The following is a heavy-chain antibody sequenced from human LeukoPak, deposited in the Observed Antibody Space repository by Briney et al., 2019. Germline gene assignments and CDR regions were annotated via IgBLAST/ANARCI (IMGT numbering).Heavy chain of an antibody. D-gene: IGHD3-10*02. Sequence: PGGSLRLSCAASGFTFSNYAMTWVRQAPGKGLEWVSTIIGSGGSTYDADSVEGRFTISRDNSKNTLYLQMNRLRAEDTAVYYCATMFWAQAASGSDYWGQGTLVTVSS. CDR2: IIGSGGST. CDR1: GFTFSNYA. J-gene: IGHJ4*02. V-gene: IGHV3-23*01. CDR3: ATMFWAQAASGSDY.